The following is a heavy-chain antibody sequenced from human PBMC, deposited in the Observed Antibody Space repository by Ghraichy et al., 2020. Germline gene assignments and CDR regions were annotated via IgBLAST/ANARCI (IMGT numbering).Heavy chain of an antibody. V-gene: IGHV1-69*13. D-gene: IGHD3-22*01. CDR1: GGTFSSYA. CDR2: IIPIFGTA. CDR3: ARAPTDYYDSSGYMGDAFDI. Sequence: SVKVSCKASGGTFSSYAISWVRQAPGQGLEWMGGIIPIFGTANYAQKFQGRVTITADESTSTAYMELSSLRSEDTAVYYCARAPTDYYDSSGYMGDAFDIWGQGTMVTVSS. J-gene: IGHJ3*02.